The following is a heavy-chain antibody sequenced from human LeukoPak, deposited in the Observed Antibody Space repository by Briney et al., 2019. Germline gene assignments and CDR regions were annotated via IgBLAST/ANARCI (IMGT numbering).Heavy chain of an antibody. J-gene: IGHJ4*02. CDR2: IIPIFGTA. V-gene: IGHV1-69*13. CDR1: GGTFSSYA. D-gene: IGHD6-13*01. Sequence: ASVKVSCKASGGTFSSYAISWVRQAPGQGLEWMGGIIPIFGTANYAQKFQGRVTITADESTSTAYMELSSLRSEDTAVYYCARIVQSNRVFPYWGQGTQVTVSS. CDR3: ARIVQSNRVFPY.